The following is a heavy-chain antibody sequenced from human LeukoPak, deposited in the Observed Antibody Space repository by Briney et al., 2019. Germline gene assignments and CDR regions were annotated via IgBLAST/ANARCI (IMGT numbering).Heavy chain of an antibody. J-gene: IGHJ5*02. CDR2: INPNNGGT. Sequence: GGSVKVSCKASGYAFTDYDMHWVRQSPGQGLEWMGWINPNNGGTNYAQKFQGRVTMPRDTSLSTAYMELSRLRTDDTAVYYYARERGQQVRFDPWGQGTLVTVSS. D-gene: IGHD6-13*01. CDR1: GYAFTDYD. V-gene: IGHV1-2*02. CDR3: ARERGQQVRFDP.